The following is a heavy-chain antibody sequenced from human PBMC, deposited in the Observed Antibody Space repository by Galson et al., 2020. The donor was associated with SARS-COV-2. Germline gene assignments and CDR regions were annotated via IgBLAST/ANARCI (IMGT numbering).Heavy chain of an antibody. CDR3: ARLPYYYDSSYAFDI. J-gene: IGHJ3*02. Sequence: SETLSLTCTVSGGPISSSSYYWGWIRQPPGKGLEWIGSIYYSGSTYYNPSLKSRVTITVDTSKNQFSLKLSSVTAADTAVYYCARLPYYYDSSYAFDIWGQGTMVTVSS. CDR1: GGPISSSSYY. D-gene: IGHD3-22*01. CDR2: IYYSGST. V-gene: IGHV4-39*01.